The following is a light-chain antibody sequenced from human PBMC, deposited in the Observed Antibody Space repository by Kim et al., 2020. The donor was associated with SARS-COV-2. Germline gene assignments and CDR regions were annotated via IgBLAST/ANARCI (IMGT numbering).Light chain of an antibody. V-gene: IGKV3-11*01. CDR2: DAS. J-gene: IGKJ4*01. CDR1: HNVYNY. Sequence: LSPGERATLSCRASHNVYNYLAWYQQKPGQAPRLLIYDASNSATGLAARFSGSGSGTDFTLTINNLEPEDSAVYYCQQRGNWPFTFGGGTKVEIK. CDR3: QQRGNWPFT.